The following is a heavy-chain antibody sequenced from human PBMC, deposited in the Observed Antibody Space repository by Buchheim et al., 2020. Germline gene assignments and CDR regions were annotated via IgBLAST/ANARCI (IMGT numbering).Heavy chain of an antibody. Sequence: QVQLVQSGAEVKKPGSSVKVSCKASGGTFSSYAISWVRQAPGQGLEWMGGIIPIFGTANYAQKFQGRVTITADESTSTADMELSSLRSEDTAVYYCARSVMIVVVITDYYGMDVWGQGTT. CDR2: IIPIFGTA. CDR1: GGTFSSYA. D-gene: IGHD3-22*01. CDR3: ARSVMIVVVITDYYGMDV. J-gene: IGHJ6*02. V-gene: IGHV1-69*12.